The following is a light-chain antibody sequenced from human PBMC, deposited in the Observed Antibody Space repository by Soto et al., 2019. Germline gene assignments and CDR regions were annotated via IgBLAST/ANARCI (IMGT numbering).Light chain of an antibody. V-gene: IGLV1-44*01. CDR2: STN. Sequence: QAVVTQPPSASGTPGQGVSISCSGSNSNIGKHTINWYQQVPGTAPKLLIYSTNQRPSGVPDRFSGSKSGTSASLTISGLQSEDEADYHCASWDDSLSGVVFGGGTKLTVL. J-gene: IGLJ2*01. CDR1: NSNIGKHT. CDR3: ASWDDSLSGVV.